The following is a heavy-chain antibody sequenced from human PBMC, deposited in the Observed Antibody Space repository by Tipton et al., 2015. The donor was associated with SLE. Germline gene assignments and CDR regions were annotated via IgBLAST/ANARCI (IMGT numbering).Heavy chain of an antibody. D-gene: IGHD4-11*01. CDR3: ARETFKTPVTDGWFDP. Sequence: QLVQSGAEVKKPGESLKISRKGSGYTFTSNWIGWVRQMPGKGLEWMGMIYPADSDTRYSPSFQGQVTISADKSISTAYLQWSSLKASDTAMYYCARETFKTPVTDGWFDPWGQGTLVTVSS. J-gene: IGHJ5*02. V-gene: IGHV5-51*03. CDR1: GYTFTSNW. CDR2: IYPADSDT.